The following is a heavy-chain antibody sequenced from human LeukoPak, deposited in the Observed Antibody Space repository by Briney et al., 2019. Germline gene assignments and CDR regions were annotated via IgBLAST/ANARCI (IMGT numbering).Heavy chain of an antibody. J-gene: IGHJ4*02. Sequence: SVKASCSASGYTFTGYYIHWVRQAPGQGLGWLGGINPYSGGEKYEQKYTARGTVTRATSISTTSRDLSKLRSDDTAVCFCTRGELRFLDYWGQGNVVTVSS. CDR3: TRGELRFLDY. V-gene: IGHV1-2*02. CDR2: INPYSGGE. CDR1: GYTFTGYY. D-gene: IGHD3-3*01.